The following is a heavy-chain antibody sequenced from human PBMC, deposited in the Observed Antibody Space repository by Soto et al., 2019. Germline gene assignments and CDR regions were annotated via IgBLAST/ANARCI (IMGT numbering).Heavy chain of an antibody. CDR3: ARTPTIFGVVTNFDY. J-gene: IGHJ4*02. CDR2: ISSSGSTI. D-gene: IGHD3-3*01. V-gene: IGHV3-11*01. CDR1: GFTFSDYY. Sequence: PGGSLRLSCAASGFTFSDYYMSWIRQAPGKGLEWVSYISSSGSTIYYADSVKGRFTISRDNAKNSLYLQMNSLRAEDTAVYYCARTPTIFGVVTNFDYWGQGTLVTVSS.